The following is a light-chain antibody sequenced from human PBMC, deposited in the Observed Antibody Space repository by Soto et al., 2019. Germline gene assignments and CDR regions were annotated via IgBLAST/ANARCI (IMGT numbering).Light chain of an antibody. V-gene: IGLV2-23*03. CDR2: EGS. CDR3: CSYAGSMTFV. CDR1: SSDVGSYNL. Sequence: QSVLTQPASVSGSPGQSITISCTGTSSDVGSYNLVSWYQQHPGKAPKLMIYEGSKRPSGVSNRFSGSKSANTASLIISGLQAEDEADYYCCSYAGSMTFVFGGGTKLTVL. J-gene: IGLJ2*01.